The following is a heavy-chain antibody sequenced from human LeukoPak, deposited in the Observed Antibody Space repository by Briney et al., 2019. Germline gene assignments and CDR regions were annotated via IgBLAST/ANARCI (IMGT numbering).Heavy chain of an antibody. CDR2: IYINGNT. V-gene: IGHV4-4*07. Sequence: SETLSLTCTVSGGSISSHYWSCIRQPAGKGLEWIGRIYINGNTNYNPSLKSQVTMSVDTSKNQFSLKLSSVTAADTAVYYCARYGGSYSVWGQGTLVTVSS. D-gene: IGHD1-26*01. J-gene: IGHJ4*02. CDR3: ARYGGSYSV. CDR1: GGSISSHY.